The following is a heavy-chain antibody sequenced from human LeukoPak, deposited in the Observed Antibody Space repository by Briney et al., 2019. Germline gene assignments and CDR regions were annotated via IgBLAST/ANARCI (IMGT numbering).Heavy chain of an antibody. CDR2: IYYSGST. D-gene: IGHD3-22*01. CDR1: GGSISSYY. V-gene: IGHV4-59*01. CDR3: AREYYYDSSGYFDY. J-gene: IGHJ4*02. Sequence: PSETLSLTCTVSGGSISSYYWSWIRQPPGKGLEWIGYIYYSGSTNYKFSLKNRVTISVDTSKNQFSLKLSSVTAADTAVYYCAREYYYDSSGYFDYWGQGTLVTVSS.